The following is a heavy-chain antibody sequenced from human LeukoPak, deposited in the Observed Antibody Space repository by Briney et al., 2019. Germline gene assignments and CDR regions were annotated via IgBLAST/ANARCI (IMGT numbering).Heavy chain of an antibody. CDR2: IYYSRST. Sequence: PSETLSLTCTVSGGSISSSSYYWGWIRQPPGKGLEWIGSIYYSRSTYYNPSLKSRVTMSVDTSKNQFSLKLSSVTAADTAVYYCARVPMVTFFDYWGQGTLVTVSS. V-gene: IGHV4-39*01. CDR1: GGSISSSSYY. D-gene: IGHD4/OR15-4a*01. J-gene: IGHJ4*02. CDR3: ARVPMVTFFDY.